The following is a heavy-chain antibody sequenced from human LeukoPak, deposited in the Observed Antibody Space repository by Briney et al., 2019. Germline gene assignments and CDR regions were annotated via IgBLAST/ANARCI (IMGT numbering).Heavy chain of an antibody. CDR3: ARGEKLAAAGTPNYYYYGMDV. V-gene: IGHV6-1*01. Sequence: SQTLSLTCAIPGDSVSSNSAAWNWIRQSPSRGLEWLGRTYYRSKWFNDYAVSVKSRITINPDTSKNQFSLQLNSVTPEDTAVYYCARGEKLAAAGTPNYYYYGMDVWGQGTTVTVSS. CDR1: GDSVSSNSAA. CDR2: TYYRSKWFN. J-gene: IGHJ6*02. D-gene: IGHD6-13*01.